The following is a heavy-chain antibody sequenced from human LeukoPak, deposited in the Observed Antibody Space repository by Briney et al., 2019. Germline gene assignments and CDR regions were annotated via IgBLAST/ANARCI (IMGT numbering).Heavy chain of an antibody. Sequence: GGSLRLSCAASGFTFSSYAMSWVRQAPGKGLEWVPAISGSGGSTYYADSVKGRFTISRDNSKNTLYLQMNSLRAGDTAVYYCAKGDYDILTGYPDYWGQGTLVTVSS. CDR2: ISGSGGST. D-gene: IGHD3-9*01. CDR1: GFTFSSYA. J-gene: IGHJ4*02. CDR3: AKGDYDILTGYPDY. V-gene: IGHV3-23*01.